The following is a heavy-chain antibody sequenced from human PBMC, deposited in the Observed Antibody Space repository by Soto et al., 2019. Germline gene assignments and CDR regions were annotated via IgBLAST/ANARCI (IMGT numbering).Heavy chain of an antibody. V-gene: IGHV3-23*01. D-gene: IGHD6-13*01. J-gene: IGHJ4*02. CDR2: ISGSGGST. CDR3: AKGIAAAGTRCFDY. Sequence: GGSLRLSCAASGFTFSSYAMSWVRQAPGKGLEWVSAISGSGGSTYYADSVKGRFTISRDNSKNTLYLQMNSLGAEDTAVYYCAKGIAAAGTRCFDYWGQGTLVTVSS. CDR1: GFTFSSYA.